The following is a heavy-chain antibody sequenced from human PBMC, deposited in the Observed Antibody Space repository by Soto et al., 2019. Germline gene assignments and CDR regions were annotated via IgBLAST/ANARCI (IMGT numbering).Heavy chain of an antibody. CDR2: IIPILGIA. CDR3: AREGPYRDFDY. V-gene: IGHV1-69*08. J-gene: IGHJ4*02. D-gene: IGHD3-16*01. CDR1: GGTFSSYT. Sequence: QVQLVQSGAEVKKPGSSVKVSCKASGGTFSSYTISWVRQAPGQGLEWMGRIIPILGIANYAQKFQGRVTITADKSTSTAYMELSSLRSEDTAVYYCAREGPYRDFDYWGQGTLVTVSS.